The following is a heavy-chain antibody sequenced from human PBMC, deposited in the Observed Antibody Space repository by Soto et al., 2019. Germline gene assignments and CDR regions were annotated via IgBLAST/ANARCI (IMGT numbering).Heavy chain of an antibody. CDR1: GGTFSRYA. Sequence: SVKVSCKASGGTFSRYAIAWVRQAPGQGLEWMGGIIPIFGTANYAQKFQGRVTITADKSTSTAYMELSSLTSEDTAVYYCARDLHSGSYHLWGQGTPVTVSS. V-gene: IGHV1-69*06. D-gene: IGHD3-10*01. CDR2: IIPIFGTA. J-gene: IGHJ4*02. CDR3: ARDLHSGSYHL.